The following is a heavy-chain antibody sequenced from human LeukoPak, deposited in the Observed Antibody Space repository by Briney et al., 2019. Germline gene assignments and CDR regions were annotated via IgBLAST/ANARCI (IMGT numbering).Heavy chain of an antibody. CDR1: GYSISSGYY. V-gene: IGHV4-38-2*02. CDR3: ARDHPGIAAAVDNWFDP. CDR2: IYHSGST. Sequence: SETLSLTCTVSGYSISSGYYWGWIRQPPGKGLEWIGSIYHSGSTYYNPSLKSRVTISLDTSNNQFSLKLSSVTAADTAVYYCARDHPGIAAAVDNWFDPWGQGTLVTVSS. D-gene: IGHD6-13*01. J-gene: IGHJ5*02.